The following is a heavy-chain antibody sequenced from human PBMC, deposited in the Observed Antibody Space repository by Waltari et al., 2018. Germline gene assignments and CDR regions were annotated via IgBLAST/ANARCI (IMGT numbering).Heavy chain of an antibody. J-gene: IGHJ6*02. V-gene: IGHV4-34*01. Sequence: QVQLQQWGAGLLKPSETLSLTCAVYGGSFSGYYWSWIRQPPGKGLEWIGEINHSGSTNYNPSLKSRVTISVDTSKNQFSLKLSSVTAADTAVYYCARHPGAGNYYYGMDVWGQGTTVTVSS. D-gene: IGHD6-13*01. CDR1: GGSFSGYY. CDR2: INHSGST. CDR3: ARHPGAGNYYYGMDV.